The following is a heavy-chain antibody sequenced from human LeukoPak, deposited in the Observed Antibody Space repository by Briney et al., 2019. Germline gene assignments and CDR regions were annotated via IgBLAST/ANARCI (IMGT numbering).Heavy chain of an antibody. V-gene: IGHV1-2*02. D-gene: IGHD3-10*01. CDR3: ARDVMVRGVIPPFVY. Sequence: ASVKVSCKASGYTFTGYYMHWVRQAPGQGLEWMGWINPNSGGTNYAQKFQGRVTMTRDTSISTAYMELSRLRSDDTAVYYCARDVMVRGVIPPFVYWGQGTLVTVSS. CDR1: GYTFTGYY. CDR2: INPNSGGT. J-gene: IGHJ4*02.